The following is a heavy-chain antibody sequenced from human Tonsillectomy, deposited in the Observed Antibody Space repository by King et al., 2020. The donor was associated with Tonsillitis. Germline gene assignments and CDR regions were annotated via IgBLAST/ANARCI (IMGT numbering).Heavy chain of an antibody. J-gene: IGHJ4*02. CDR1: GYTFTGYY. CDR3: AGAQGYSYGPVGY. V-gene: IGHV1-2*02. CDR2: INPNSGGT. Sequence: VQLVESGAEVKKPGASVKVSCKASGYTFTGYYMHWVRQAPGQGLEWMGWINPNSGGTNYAQKFQGRVTMTRATSISTAYMELSRLRSDDTAVYYCAGAQGYSYGPVGYWGQGTLVTVSS. D-gene: IGHD5-18*01.